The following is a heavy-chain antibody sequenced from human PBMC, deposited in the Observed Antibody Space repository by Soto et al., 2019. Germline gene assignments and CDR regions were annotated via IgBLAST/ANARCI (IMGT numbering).Heavy chain of an antibody. D-gene: IGHD5-12*01. Sequence: SVKVSCKASGGTFSSYTISWVRQAPGQGLEWMGRIIPILGIANYAQKFQGRVTITADKSTSTAYMELSSLRSEDTAVYYCARGESAYGGYFYYYFDCWGQGTLVTVSA. CDR1: GGTFSSYT. CDR3: ARGESAYGGYFYYYFDC. J-gene: IGHJ4*02. CDR2: IIPILGIA. V-gene: IGHV1-69*02.